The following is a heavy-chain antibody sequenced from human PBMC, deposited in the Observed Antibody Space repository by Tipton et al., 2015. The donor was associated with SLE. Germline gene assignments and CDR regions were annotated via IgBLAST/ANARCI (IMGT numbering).Heavy chain of an antibody. J-gene: IGHJ4*02. CDR1: GYTFTDYY. V-gene: IGHV1-2*04. D-gene: IGHD6-13*01. CDR3: ARGYSSSWYYFHY. CDR2: INPNSGGT. Sequence: QLVQSGAEVKKPGASVKVSCMASGYTFTDYYMHWLRQAPGQGLEWMGWINPNSGGTNYAQKFQGWVTMTRDTSISTAYMELSRLRSDDTAVYYCARGYSSSWYYFHYWGQGTLVTVSS.